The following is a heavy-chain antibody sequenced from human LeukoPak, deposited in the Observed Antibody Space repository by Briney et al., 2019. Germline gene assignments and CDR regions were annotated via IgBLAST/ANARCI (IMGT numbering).Heavy chain of an antibody. J-gene: IGHJ5*01. CDR3: ARELTRFGEFDC. CDR2: INAANGDT. D-gene: IGHD3-10*01. Sequence: ASVKVSCKASGYTFTTYVLHWVRQAPGQGLEWMGWINAANGDTKYSQRFQGRVTVTRDTSASTVYMNLSSLTSEDTALYYCARELTRFGEFDCWGQGTLVTVSA. V-gene: IGHV1-3*01. CDR1: GYTFTTYV.